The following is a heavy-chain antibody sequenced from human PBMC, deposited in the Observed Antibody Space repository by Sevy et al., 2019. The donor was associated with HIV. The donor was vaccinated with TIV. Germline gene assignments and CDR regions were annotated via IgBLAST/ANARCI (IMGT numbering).Heavy chain of an antibody. V-gene: IGHV4-31*03. Sequence: SETLSLTCPVSGGSISSGGYYWSWIRQHPGKGLEWIGYIYYSGSTYYNPSLKSRVTISVDTSKNQFSLKLSSVTAADTAVYYCARGGGGYSYGYFGNYYYYGMDVWGQGTTVTVSS. D-gene: IGHD5-18*01. CDR2: IYYSGST. CDR3: ARGGGGYSYGYFGNYYYYGMDV. CDR1: GGSISSGGYY. J-gene: IGHJ6*02.